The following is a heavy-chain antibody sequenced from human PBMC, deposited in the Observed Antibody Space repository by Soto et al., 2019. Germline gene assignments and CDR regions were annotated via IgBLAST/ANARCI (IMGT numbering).Heavy chain of an antibody. CDR1: GYTLTELS. Sequence: EASVKVSCKVSGYTLTELSMHWVRQAPGKGLEWMGGFDPEDGETIYAQKFQGRVTMTEDTSTDTAYMELSSLRSEDTAVYYCATTSGSLYYDILTGYYRVGGLLSTYSGMDVWGQGTTLTVPS. J-gene: IGHJ6*02. D-gene: IGHD3-9*01. V-gene: IGHV1-24*01. CDR3: ATTSGSLYYDILTGYYRVGGLLSTYSGMDV. CDR2: FDPEDGET.